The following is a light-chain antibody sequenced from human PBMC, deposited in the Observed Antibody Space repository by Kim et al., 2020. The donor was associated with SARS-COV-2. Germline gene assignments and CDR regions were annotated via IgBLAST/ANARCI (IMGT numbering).Light chain of an antibody. J-gene: IGLJ3*02. V-gene: IGLV2-23*01. CDR2: EAV. CDR1: GSDFGNYNL. CDR3: CSYARSRNSWL. Sequence: QSITISCTGNGSDFGNYNLVSWYQQYAGKAPKLMIYEAVKRPSGISDRFSGSKSGNTASLTVSGLQAGDEAEYYCCSYARSRNSWLFGGGTKVTVL.